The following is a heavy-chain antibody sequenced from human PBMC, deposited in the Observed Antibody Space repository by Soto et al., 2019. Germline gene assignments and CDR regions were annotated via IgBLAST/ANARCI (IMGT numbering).Heavy chain of an antibody. Sequence: ASVKVSCKASGYTFTSYGISWVRQAPGQGLEWMGWISAYNGNTEYAQKLEGRVTMTTDTSTSTAYMELRSLSSDDTAGYYWARGWSGESVYSFDYWGQGTLVPLSP. CDR1: GYTFTSYG. J-gene: IGHJ4*02. CDR2: ISAYNGNT. V-gene: IGHV1-18*01. CDR3: ARGWSGESVYSFDY. D-gene: IGHD3-10*01.